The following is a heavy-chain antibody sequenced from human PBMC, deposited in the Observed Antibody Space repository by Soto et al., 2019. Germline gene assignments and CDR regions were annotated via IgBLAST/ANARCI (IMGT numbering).Heavy chain of an antibody. V-gene: IGHV4-39*01. CDR2: IYYSGST. D-gene: IGHD2-2*01. CDR1: GGSISSSSYY. Sequence: SETLSLTCTVSGGSISSSSYYWGWIRQPPGKGLEWIGSIYYSGSTYYNPSLKSRVTISVDTSKNQFSLKLNSVTPEDTAVYYCGTFLSTTSPDVWGEGTTVTVSS. CDR3: GTFLSTTSPDV. J-gene: IGHJ6*04.